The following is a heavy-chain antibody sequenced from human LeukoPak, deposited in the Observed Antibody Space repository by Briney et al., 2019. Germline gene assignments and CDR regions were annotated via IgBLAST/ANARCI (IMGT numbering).Heavy chain of an antibody. CDR3: ASLRGYSAYDLDY. CDR1: GLTFSKYA. J-gene: IGHJ4*02. CDR2: ISYDGRIK. V-gene: IGHV3-30*04. D-gene: IGHD5-12*01. Sequence: GRSLRLSCAASGLTFSKYALHWVRQAPGKGLEWVAVISYDGRIKYYADSVKGRFTFSRDNSKSTLYLQMNSLRADDTATYYCASLRGYSAYDLDYWGRGTLVTVSS.